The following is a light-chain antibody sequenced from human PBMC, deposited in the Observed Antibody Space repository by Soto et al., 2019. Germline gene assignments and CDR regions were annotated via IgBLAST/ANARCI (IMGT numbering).Light chain of an antibody. V-gene: IGKV1-5*01. CDR2: DAS. CDR3: QQYNSYPMYT. Sequence: IQMTQSPSTLSASVGDRVTITCRASQNINNWLAWYQQKPGKAPKLLIYDASSLEIGVPSRFSGSRFGTEFTLTISSLQPDDFATYYCQQYNSYPMYTFGQGTKLEIK. J-gene: IGKJ2*01. CDR1: QNINNW.